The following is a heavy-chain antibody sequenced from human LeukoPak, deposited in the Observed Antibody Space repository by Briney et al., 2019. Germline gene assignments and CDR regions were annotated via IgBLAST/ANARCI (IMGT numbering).Heavy chain of an antibody. D-gene: IGHD1-1*01. CDR3: ARDWAGTTGLDY. CDR2: INHSGST. Sequence: SETLSLTCAVYGGSFSGYYWSWIRQPPGKGLEWIGEINHSGSTNYNPSLKSRVTISVDTSKNQFSLKLSSVTAADTAVYYCARDWAGTTGLDYWGQGTLVTVSS. CDR1: GGSFSGYY. V-gene: IGHV4-34*01. J-gene: IGHJ4*02.